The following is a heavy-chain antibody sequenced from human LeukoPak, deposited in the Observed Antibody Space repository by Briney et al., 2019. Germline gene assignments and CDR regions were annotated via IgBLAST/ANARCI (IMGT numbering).Heavy chain of an antibody. Sequence: PGRSLRLSCAASGFTFDDYAMHWVRQAPGKGLEWVSGISWNSGSIGYADSVKGRFTISRDNAKNSLYLQMNSLRAEDTALYYCAKFKGGYYFDYWGQGTLVTVSS. J-gene: IGHJ4*02. V-gene: IGHV3-9*01. D-gene: IGHD3-16*01. CDR1: GFTFDDYA. CDR2: ISWNSGSI. CDR3: AKFKGGYYFDY.